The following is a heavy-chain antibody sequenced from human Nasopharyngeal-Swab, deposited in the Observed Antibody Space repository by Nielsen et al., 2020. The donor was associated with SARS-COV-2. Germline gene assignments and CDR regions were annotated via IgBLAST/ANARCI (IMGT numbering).Heavy chain of an antibody. Sequence: SETLSLTCTVSGGSISSYYWSWIRQPPGKGLEWIGYIYYSGSTNYNPSLKSRVTISVDTSKNQFSLKLSSVTAADTAVYYCARGPDAAGTYYYYYDMDVWGKGTTGTVSS. CDR2: IYYSGST. CDR3: ARGPDAAGTYYYYYDMDV. V-gene: IGHV4-59*01. D-gene: IGHD6-13*01. CDR1: GGSISSYY. J-gene: IGHJ6*03.